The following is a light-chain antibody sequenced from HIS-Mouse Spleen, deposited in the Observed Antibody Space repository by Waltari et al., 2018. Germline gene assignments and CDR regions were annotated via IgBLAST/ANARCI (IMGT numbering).Light chain of an antibody. J-gene: IGKJ5*01. CDR3: QQYYSYLPIT. CDR2: AAS. V-gene: IGKV1-8*01. Sequence: AIRMTQSPSSFSPSTGGKVTITCRASQGISSYLAWYQQKPGKAPKLLIYAASTLPSGVPSRFSGSGSGTEFTLTISFLQSEDFAAYYCQQYYSYLPITFGQGTRLEIK. CDR1: QGISSY.